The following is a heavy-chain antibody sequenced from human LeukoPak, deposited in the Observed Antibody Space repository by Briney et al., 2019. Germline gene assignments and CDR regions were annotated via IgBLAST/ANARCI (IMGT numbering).Heavy chain of an antibody. CDR1: GGSISSYY. Sequence: SETLSLTCTVSGGSISSYYWSWIRQPPGKGLEWIGYIYYSGSTNYNPSLKSRVTMSVDTSKNQFSLKLSSVTAADTAVYYCERDQGPRIAARQGYYYYMDVWGKGTTVTVSS. CDR3: ERDQGPRIAARQGYYYYMDV. J-gene: IGHJ6*03. D-gene: IGHD6-6*01. CDR2: IYYSGST. V-gene: IGHV4-59*12.